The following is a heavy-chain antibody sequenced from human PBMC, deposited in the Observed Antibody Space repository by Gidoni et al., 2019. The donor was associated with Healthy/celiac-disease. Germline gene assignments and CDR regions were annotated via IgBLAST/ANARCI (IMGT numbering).Heavy chain of an antibody. V-gene: IGHV1-69*06. CDR3: ARGYARQSTAATYLVY. Sequence: QVQLVQSGAEVKKTGSSVKVSCKASGGTFSSYAISWVRQAPGQGLEWMGGIIPIFGTANYAQKFQGRVTITADKSTSTAYMELSSLRSEDTAVYYCARGYARQSTAATYLVYWGQGTLVTVSS. CDR1: GGTFSSYA. CDR2: IIPIFGTA. D-gene: IGHD6-13*01. J-gene: IGHJ4*02.